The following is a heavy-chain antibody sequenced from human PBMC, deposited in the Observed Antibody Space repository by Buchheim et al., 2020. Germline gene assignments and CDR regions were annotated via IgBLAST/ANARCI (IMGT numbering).Heavy chain of an antibody. V-gene: IGHV3-30*18. CDR2: ISYDGSNK. J-gene: IGHJ4*02. CDR1: GFTFSSYG. Sequence: QVQLVESGGGVVQPGRSLRLSCAASGFTFSSYGMHWVRQAPGKGLEWVAVISYDGSNKYYADSVKGRFTIPRDNSKNTLYLQMNSLRAEDTAVYYCAKGEGGYYYDSSGYYSFDYWGQGTL. CDR3: AKGEGGYYYDSSGYYSFDY. D-gene: IGHD3-22*01.